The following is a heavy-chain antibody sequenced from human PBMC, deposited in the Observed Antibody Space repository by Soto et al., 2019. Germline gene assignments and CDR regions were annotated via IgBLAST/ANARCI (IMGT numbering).Heavy chain of an antibody. V-gene: IGHV1-8*01. Sequence: ASVKVSCKASGYTFTSYGINWVRQATGQGLEWMGWMNPNSGNTGYAQKFQGRVTMTRNTSISTAYMELSSLRSEDTAVYYCARRSQKSAADAFDIWGQGTMVTVSS. CDR2: MNPNSGNT. J-gene: IGHJ3*02. CDR3: ARRSQKSAADAFDI. CDR1: GYTFTSYG. D-gene: IGHD2-15*01.